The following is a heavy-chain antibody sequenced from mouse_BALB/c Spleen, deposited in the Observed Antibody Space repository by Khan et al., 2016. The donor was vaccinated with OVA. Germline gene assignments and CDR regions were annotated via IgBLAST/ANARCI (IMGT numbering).Heavy chain of an antibody. Sequence: LVDSGVGFLNPGGSLKLSCAASGFSFRRYSMSWVRQTPEKWLEWVATISSGGTFSYYSDSVTGRFTISRDNAHITLFLQMMKLRSEDTAIYYCSRHEGYYGYEQGDYWGQGTSVTVSS. CDR1: GFSFRRYS. J-gene: IGHJ4*01. V-gene: IGHV5-9-3*01. CDR3: SRHEGYYGYEQGDY. CDR2: ISSGGTFS. D-gene: IGHD2-2*01.